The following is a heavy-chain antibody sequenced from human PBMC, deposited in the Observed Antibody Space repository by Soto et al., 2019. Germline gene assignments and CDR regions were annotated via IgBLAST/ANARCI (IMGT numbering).Heavy chain of an antibody. V-gene: IGHV3-9*01. Sequence: SLKISCAASGFTFDDYSMDWVRQAPGKGLEWGSGIRWKSGSIGYAGSVKGRFTISSTNAKNSLNLQMNRLRDEDTALYYCANDIRNVVVAATLMGPFDYWGQGTLVTVSS. D-gene: IGHD2-15*01. CDR1: GFTFDDYS. CDR2: IRWKSGSI. J-gene: IGHJ4*02. CDR3: ANDIRNVVVAATLMGPFDY.